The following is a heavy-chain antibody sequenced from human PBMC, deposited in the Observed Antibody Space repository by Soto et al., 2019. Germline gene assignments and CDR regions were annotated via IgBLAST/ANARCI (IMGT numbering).Heavy chain of an antibody. J-gene: IGHJ4*02. CDR1: GGSITGDGYY. D-gene: IGHD4-17*01. Sequence: QVQLQESGPGLVKPSQTLSLTCTVSGGSITGDGYYWSWIRQHPGKGLEWIAYIYYSGSTYYNPSLKSRVTMSVDTSKNQFSLKLSSVTAADTAVYYCARVNRPNYGDVAFDYWGQGTLVTVSS. CDR3: ARVNRPNYGDVAFDY. V-gene: IGHV4-31*03. CDR2: IYYSGST.